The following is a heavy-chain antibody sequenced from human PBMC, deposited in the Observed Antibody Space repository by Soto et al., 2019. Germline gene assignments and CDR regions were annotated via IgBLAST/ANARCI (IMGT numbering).Heavy chain of an antibody. D-gene: IGHD5-18*01. CDR3: ARVDTANDYYYYYGMDV. J-gene: IGHJ6*02. V-gene: IGHV4-59*01. CDR1: GGSISSYY. Sequence: SETLSLTCTVSGGSISSYYCSWIRQPPGKGLEWIGYIYYSGSTNYNPSLKSRVTISVDTSKNQFSLKLSSVTAADTAVYYCARVDTANDYYYYYGMDVWGQGTTVTVSS. CDR2: IYYSGST.